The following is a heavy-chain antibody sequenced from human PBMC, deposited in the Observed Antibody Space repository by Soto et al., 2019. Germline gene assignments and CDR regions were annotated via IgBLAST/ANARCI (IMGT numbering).Heavy chain of an antibody. CDR3: ARWGRSGKISVDALDI. D-gene: IGHD3-3*01. CDR1: GYTFTGYF. Sequence: QVQLVQSGAEVKKPGASVKVSCKASGYTFTGYFMHWVRQAPGQGLEWMGWIDTNSGATNYVQKFQGRFTINRDTSIRTDYMELIRLRSDDTDVYYCARWGRSGKISVDALDIWGKWTMVTVS. V-gene: IGHV1-2*02. J-gene: IGHJ3*02. CDR2: IDTNSGAT.